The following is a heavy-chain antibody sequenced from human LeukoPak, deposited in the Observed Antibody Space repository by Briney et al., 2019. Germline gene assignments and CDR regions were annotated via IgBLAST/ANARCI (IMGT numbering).Heavy chain of an antibody. D-gene: IGHD3-10*01. Sequence: ASVKVSCKVSGYTLTELSMHWVRQAPGKGLEWMGGFDPEDGETIYAQKFQGRVTMTEDTSTDTAYMELGSLRSEDTAVYYCATWPGTYYYGSYWFDPWGQGTLVTVSS. V-gene: IGHV1-24*01. CDR3: ATWPGTYYYGSYWFDP. CDR1: GYTLTELS. J-gene: IGHJ5*02. CDR2: FDPEDGET.